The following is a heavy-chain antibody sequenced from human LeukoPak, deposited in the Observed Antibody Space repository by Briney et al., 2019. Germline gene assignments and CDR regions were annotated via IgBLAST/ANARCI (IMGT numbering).Heavy chain of an antibody. Sequence: ASVKVSCNDCGYTFSGYYLHWVVQAPGQGLEWMGWINPNSGGTNYAQSFQGRVIMTRDPSISTAYMELSSLSSDDTAVYYCARQGVSGYPFDYWGQGAPVTVSS. J-gene: IGHJ4*02. D-gene: IGHD5-18*01. CDR3: ARQGVSGYPFDY. CDR2: INPNSGGT. V-gene: IGHV1-2*02. CDR1: GYTFSGYY.